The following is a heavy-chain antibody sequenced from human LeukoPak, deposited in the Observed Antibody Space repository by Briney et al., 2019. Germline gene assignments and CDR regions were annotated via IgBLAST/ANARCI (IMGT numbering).Heavy chain of an antibody. D-gene: IGHD1-26*01. J-gene: IGHJ4*02. CDR2: IYGSGVSI. CDR3: AEDLGWELPAEAY. CDR1: GFTVEKSV. Sequence: GRSLRLSCVASGFTVEKSVTNSVRQAPRNWMGWRATIYGSGVSISYAASVKGRFTISRDNSNNTLYLQMNSLSADGKAMYFWAEDLGWELPAEAYWGQGALVTVSS. V-gene: IGHV3-23*01.